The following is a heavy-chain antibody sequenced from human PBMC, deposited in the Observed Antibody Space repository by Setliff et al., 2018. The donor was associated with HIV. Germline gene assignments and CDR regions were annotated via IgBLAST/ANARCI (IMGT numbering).Heavy chain of an antibody. J-gene: IGHJ3*02. Sequence: GASVKVSCKASGYTFTSYGISWVRQAPGQGLEWMGWISAYNGNTNYAQKFQGRVTITADKSTSTAYMELNSLRSDDTAIYYCARSDCSSVRCYLGHAFEIWGQGTMVTVSS. V-gene: IGHV1-18*01. CDR1: GYTFTSYG. CDR3: ARSDCSSVRCYLGHAFEI. D-gene: IGHD2-15*01. CDR2: ISAYNGNT.